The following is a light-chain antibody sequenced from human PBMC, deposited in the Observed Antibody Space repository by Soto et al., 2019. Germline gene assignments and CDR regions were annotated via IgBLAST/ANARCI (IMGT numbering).Light chain of an antibody. CDR2: GVS. V-gene: IGKV3-20*01. CDR1: QSVRSDY. J-gene: IGKJ4*01. CDR3: QQYGNSPLT. Sequence: ESVLTQAPGTLSLSPGERATLSCRASQSVRSDYFAWYQQKPGQAPRVIIFGVSTRATGIPDRFSGSGSGTDFTLTISRLEPEDFALYYCQQYGNSPLTFGGGTKVDIK.